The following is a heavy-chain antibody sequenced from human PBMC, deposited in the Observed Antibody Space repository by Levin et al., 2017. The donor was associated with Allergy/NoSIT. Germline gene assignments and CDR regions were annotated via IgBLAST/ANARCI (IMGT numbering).Heavy chain of an antibody. CDR2: INNNGYV. D-gene: IGHD4-23*01. Sequence: RPGGSLRLSCTVSGGSVIGGRYYWNWIRQPPGKGLEWIGYINNNGYVNVQGTNIRNPSLESRVSIAFDTSKNEIYLRLTSVTAAETGVYFCARQSSGNSDDPFDIWGRGTLVTVSS. V-gene: IGHV4-61*01. CDR1: GGSVIGGRYY. J-gene: IGHJ3*02. CDR3: ARQSSGNSDDPFDI.